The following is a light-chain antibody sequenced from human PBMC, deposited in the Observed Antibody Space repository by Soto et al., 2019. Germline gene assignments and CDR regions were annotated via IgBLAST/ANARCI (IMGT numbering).Light chain of an antibody. J-gene: IGKJ4*01. CDR2: GAS. CDR3: QQYNNWPPVT. V-gene: IGKV3-15*01. Sequence: DIVMTHSPATLSVSPGERATLSCRASQSVSSNLAWYQQKPGQAPRLLIYGASTRATGIPARFSGSGSGTGFTLTISSLQSEDFAVYYCQQYNNWPPVTFGGGTKVDIK. CDR1: QSVSSN.